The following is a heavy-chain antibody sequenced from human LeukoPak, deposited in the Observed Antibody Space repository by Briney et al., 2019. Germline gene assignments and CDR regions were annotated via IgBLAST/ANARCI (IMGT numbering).Heavy chain of an antibody. Sequence: ASVKVSCKASGYTFTGYYIHWVRQAPGQGLEWMGWINPKSGGTNYAQKFQGRVTMTGDTSISTASMELSSLRSDDTALYYCARSLRSTTNWFDPWGRGTLVTVSS. CDR2: INPKSGGT. D-gene: IGHD2-2*01. CDR3: ARSLRSTTNWFDP. CDR1: GYTFTGYY. J-gene: IGHJ5*02. V-gene: IGHV1-2*02.